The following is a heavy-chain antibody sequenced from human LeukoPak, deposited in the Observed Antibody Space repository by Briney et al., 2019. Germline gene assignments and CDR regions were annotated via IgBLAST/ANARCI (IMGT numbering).Heavy chain of an antibody. Sequence: PSQTLSLTCTVSGGSISSGGYYWSWIRQHPGKGLEWIGYIYYSGSTYYNPSLESRVTISVDTSKNQFSLKLSSVTAADTAVYYCARANPLPIFYYDSSGYYYRAFDIWGQGTMVTVSS. V-gene: IGHV4-31*03. CDR1: GGSISSGGYY. CDR3: ARANPLPIFYYDSSGYYYRAFDI. CDR2: IYYSGST. J-gene: IGHJ3*02. D-gene: IGHD3-22*01.